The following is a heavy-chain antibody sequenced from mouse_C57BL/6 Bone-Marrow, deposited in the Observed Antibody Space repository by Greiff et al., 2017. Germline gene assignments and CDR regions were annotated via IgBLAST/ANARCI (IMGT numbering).Heavy chain of an antibody. CDR3: ARESYYMFAY. J-gene: IGHJ3*01. CDR1: GYTFTSYW. CDR2: IDPSDSYT. Sequence: QVQLKQPGAELVMPGASVKLSCKASGYTFTSYWMHWVKQRPGQGLEWIGEIDPSDSYTNYNQKFKGKSTLTVDKSSSTAYMQLSSLTSEDSAVYYCARESYYMFAYWGQGTLVTVSA. D-gene: IGHD2-12*01. V-gene: IGHV1-69*01.